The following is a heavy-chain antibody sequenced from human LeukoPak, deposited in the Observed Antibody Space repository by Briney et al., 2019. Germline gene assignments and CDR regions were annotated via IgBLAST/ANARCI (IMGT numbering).Heavy chain of an antibody. Sequence: AGGSLRLSCAASGFTFSSYGMHWVRQALGKGLEWVAFIRYDGSNKYYADSVKGRFTISRDNSKNTLYLQMNSLKTEDTAVYYYAKGKSSSWFDAFDIWGQGTMVTVSS. CDR3: AKGKSSSWFDAFDI. J-gene: IGHJ3*02. D-gene: IGHD6-13*01. CDR2: IRYDGSNK. CDR1: GFTFSSYG. V-gene: IGHV3-30*02.